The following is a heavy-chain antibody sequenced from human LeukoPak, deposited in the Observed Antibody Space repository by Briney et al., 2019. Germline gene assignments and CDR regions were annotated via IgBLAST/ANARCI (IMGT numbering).Heavy chain of an antibody. CDR2: MYLSGTT. Sequence: PGGSLRLSCAASGFTFSDYYMSWIRQAPGKGLEWIGEMYLSGTTHSNPSVKSRVTISIDKSKNQFFLNLSSVTAADTAVYYCAGLVGRYSSGLYYYYFDYWGQGTLVTVSS. J-gene: IGHJ4*02. V-gene: IGHV4-34*08. CDR3: AGLVGRYSSGLYYYYFDY. CDR1: GFTFSDYY. D-gene: IGHD3-22*01.